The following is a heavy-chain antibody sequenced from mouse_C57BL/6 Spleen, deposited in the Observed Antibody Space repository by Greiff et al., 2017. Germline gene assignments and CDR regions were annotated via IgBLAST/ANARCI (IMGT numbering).Heavy chain of an antibody. Sequence: EVQLQQSGPGLVKPSQSLSLTCSVTGYSITSGYYWNWIRQFPGNKLEWMGYISYDGSNNYNPSLKNRISITRDTSKNQFFLKLNSVTTEDTATYYCARVGDFGWFAYGGQGTLVTVSA. CDR1: GYSITSGYY. V-gene: IGHV3-6*01. CDR2: ISYDGSN. J-gene: IGHJ3*01. CDR3: ARVGDFGWFAY.